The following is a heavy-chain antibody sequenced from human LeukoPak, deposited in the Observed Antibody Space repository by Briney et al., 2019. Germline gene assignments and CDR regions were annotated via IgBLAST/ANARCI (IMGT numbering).Heavy chain of an antibody. Sequence: GGSVTVSCKASGYTFTGYYMHWVRQAPGQGVEGMGWINPNRGGTNYAQKFQGRVTMTRDTSISTAYMALSRLRSDDTAVYYCARGAYYYDSSGYYRDNNWFDPWGQGTLVTVSS. CDR2: INPNRGGT. CDR3: ARGAYYYDSSGYYRDNNWFDP. V-gene: IGHV1-2*02. J-gene: IGHJ5*02. CDR1: GYTFTGYY. D-gene: IGHD3-22*01.